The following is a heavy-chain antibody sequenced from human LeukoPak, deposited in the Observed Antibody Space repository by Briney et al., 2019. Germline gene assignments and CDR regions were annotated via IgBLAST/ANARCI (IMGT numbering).Heavy chain of an antibody. Sequence: PSETLSLTCTVSGGSISSYYWRWIRQPPGKGLEWIGYIYYSGSTNYNPSLKSRATISVDTSKKQFSLKLSSVTAADTAVYYCARGGGSYSGFDYWGQGTLVTVSS. CDR1: GGSISSYY. V-gene: IGHV4-59*01. CDR3: ARGGGSYSGFDY. CDR2: IYYSGST. D-gene: IGHD1-26*01. J-gene: IGHJ4*02.